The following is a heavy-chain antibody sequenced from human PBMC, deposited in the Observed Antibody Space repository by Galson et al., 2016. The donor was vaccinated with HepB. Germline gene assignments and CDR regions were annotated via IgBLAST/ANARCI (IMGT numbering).Heavy chain of an antibody. CDR3: TREQSLLGLPRYYSGLDV. CDR1: GFALSNYA. Sequence: SLRLSCAASGFALSNYAMNWVRQAPGKGLEWVSFISSSSSHIYYAESVRGRVTISRDNAKRSLYLQMNSPRVEDTAVYYCTREQSLLGLPRYYSGLDVWGLGTTVTVSS. V-gene: IGHV3-21*01. J-gene: IGHJ6*02. D-gene: IGHD3-22*01. CDR2: ISSSSSHI.